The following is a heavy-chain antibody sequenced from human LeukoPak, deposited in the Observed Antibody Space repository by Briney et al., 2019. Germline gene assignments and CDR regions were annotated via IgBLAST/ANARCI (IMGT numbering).Heavy chain of an antibody. J-gene: IGHJ6*03. CDR2: ISSSRSTA. CDR3: VRAEVGTTLKYYYYYMDV. Sequence: GGSLRLSCAASGFTFSRYSMTWVRQAPGKGLEWISFISSSRSTAYYADSVKGRCTISRDNGKNSMYLQMHSLRAEDTAVYYCVRAEVGTTLKYYYYYMDVWGKGTTVTISS. D-gene: IGHD1-26*01. CDR1: GFTFSRYS. V-gene: IGHV3-48*01.